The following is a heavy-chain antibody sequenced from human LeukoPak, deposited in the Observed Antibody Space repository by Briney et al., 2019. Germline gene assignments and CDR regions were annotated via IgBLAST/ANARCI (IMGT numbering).Heavy chain of an antibody. CDR1: GYTFTGYY. CDR2: INPNSGDT. V-gene: IGHV1-2*02. Sequence: ASVKVSCKASGYTFTGYYMHWVRQTPGQGLEWMGWINPNSGDTNYAQKFQGRVTMTRDTSISTAYMELSRLRSDDTAVYYCARDPYDSSGYHFSRFDYWGQGTLVTVSS. D-gene: IGHD3-22*01. CDR3: ARDPYDSSGYHFSRFDY. J-gene: IGHJ4*02.